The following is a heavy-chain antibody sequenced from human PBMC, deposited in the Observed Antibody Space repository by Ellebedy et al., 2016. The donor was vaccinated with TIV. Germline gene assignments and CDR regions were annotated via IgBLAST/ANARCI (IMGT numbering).Heavy chain of an antibody. J-gene: IGHJ4*02. CDR2: MNPNSGNT. CDR1: GYNFATFD. V-gene: IGHV1-8*01. CDR3: TRGARTFLWSDY. Sequence: AASVKVSCKTSGYNFATFDIIWVRQAIGQGLQWMGWMNPNSGNTGYAQEFRSRISMTRDTSIDTAYMELSSLTSEDTAVYFCTRGARTFLWSDYWGQGTLVTVSS. D-gene: IGHD2/OR15-2a*01.